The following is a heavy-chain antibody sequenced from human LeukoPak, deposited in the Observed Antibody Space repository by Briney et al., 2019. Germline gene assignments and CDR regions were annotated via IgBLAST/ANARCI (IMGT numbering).Heavy chain of an antibody. Sequence: SGGSLRLSCAASGFTFSDYYMSWIRQAPGKGLEWVSYISSSGSTIYYADSVKGRFTISRDNAKNSLYLQMNSLRAEDTAVYYCARDPIAVAGTPNLGGIDYWGQGTLVTVSS. D-gene: IGHD6-19*01. CDR1: GFTFSDYY. J-gene: IGHJ4*02. CDR3: ARDPIAVAGTPNLGGIDY. CDR2: ISSSGSTI. V-gene: IGHV3-11*01.